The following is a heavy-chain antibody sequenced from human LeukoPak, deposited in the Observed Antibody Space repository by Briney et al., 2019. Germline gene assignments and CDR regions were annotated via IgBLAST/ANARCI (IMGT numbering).Heavy chain of an antibody. CDR3: ATAPTVTTTYYFDC. CDR1: GFTFSSYT. CDR2: ITTSSSYI. J-gene: IGHJ4*02. D-gene: IGHD4-17*01. V-gene: IGHV3-21*01. Sequence: PGGSLRLSCAASGFTFSSYTVNWVRQAPGKGLEWVSSITTSSSYIYYADSVKGRFTISRDNAKNSLYLQMNSLRAEDTAVYYCATAPTVTTTYYFDCWGQGTLVTVSS.